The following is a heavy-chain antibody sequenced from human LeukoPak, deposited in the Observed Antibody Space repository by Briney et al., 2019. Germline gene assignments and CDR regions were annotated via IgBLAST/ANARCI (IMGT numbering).Heavy chain of an antibody. J-gene: IGHJ3*02. CDR1: GFTFSSYA. D-gene: IGHD3-22*01. CDR3: AKNLAPYYYDSSGFDFDI. Sequence: GGSLRLSCAASGFTFSSYAMSWVRQAPGKGLEWVSAISGSGGSTYYADSVKGRFTISRDNSKNTLYLQMNSLRAEDTAVYYCAKNLAPYYYDSSGFDFDIWGQGTMVTVSS. V-gene: IGHV3-23*01. CDR2: ISGSGGST.